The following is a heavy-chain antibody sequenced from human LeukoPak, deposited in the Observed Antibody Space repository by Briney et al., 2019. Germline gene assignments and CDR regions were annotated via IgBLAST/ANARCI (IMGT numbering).Heavy chain of an antibody. CDR2: IYPGDSDT. V-gene: IGHV5-51*01. CDR1: GYSFTSYW. J-gene: IGHJ4*02. CDR3: ARIPSVVAASTPWYFDY. D-gene: IGHD2-15*01. Sequence: NLGESLKISCKGSGYSFTSYWIGWVRQMPGKGLEWMGIIYPGDSDTRYSPSFQGQVTISADKSISTAYLQWSSLKASDTAMYYCARIPSVVAASTPWYFDYWGQGTLVTVSS.